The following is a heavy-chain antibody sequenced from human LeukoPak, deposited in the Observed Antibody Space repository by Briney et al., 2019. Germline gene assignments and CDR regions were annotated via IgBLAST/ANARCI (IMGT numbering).Heavy chain of an antibody. CDR1: GFTVSSKY. CDR3: AKDAGYSSSWYSW. J-gene: IGHJ4*02. CDR2: IYSSGDA. V-gene: IGHV3-53*01. D-gene: IGHD6-13*01. Sequence: GGSLRLSCAASGFTVSSKYMSWVRQTPGKGLQWVALIYSSGDAYTADSVKGRFTISRDDSENTLYLQMDSLRAEDTAVYYCAKDAGYSSSWYSWWGQGTLVTVSS.